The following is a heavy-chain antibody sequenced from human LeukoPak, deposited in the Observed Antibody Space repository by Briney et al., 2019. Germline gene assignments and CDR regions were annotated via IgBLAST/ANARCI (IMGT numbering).Heavy chain of an antibody. CDR3: ARDPSNSSGYHAHFDS. V-gene: IGHV1-18*01. CDR1: GYTFTYHG. CDR2: ISCYNGDT. Sequence: GASVRVSCKASGYTFTYHGISWVRQAPGQGLEWMGWISCYNGDTIYAQNVQGRVTMTTDASTRTAYIELRNLRSDDTAMYYCARDPSNSSGYHAHFDSWGQGTLVTVSS. D-gene: IGHD3-22*01. J-gene: IGHJ4*02.